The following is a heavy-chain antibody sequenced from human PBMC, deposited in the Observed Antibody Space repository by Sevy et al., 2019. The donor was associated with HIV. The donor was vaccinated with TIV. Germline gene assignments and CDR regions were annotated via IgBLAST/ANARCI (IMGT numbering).Heavy chain of an antibody. CDR1: GFRFSSYG. Sequence: GGSLRLSCAASGFRFSSYGMHWVRQAPGKGLEWMSCIQYDGSNKDYGDSVKGRFTISRDNSKNTLYLQMNSLRVEDTAVFYCVKEGGGEGGDHWGQGTLVTVSS. CDR3: VKEGGGEGGDH. V-gene: IGHV3-30*02. CDR2: IQYDGSNK. J-gene: IGHJ4*02. D-gene: IGHD2-21*01.